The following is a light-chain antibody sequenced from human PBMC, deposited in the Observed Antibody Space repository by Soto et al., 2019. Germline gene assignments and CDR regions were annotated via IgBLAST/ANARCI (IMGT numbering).Light chain of an antibody. CDR2: GAS. CDR1: QSIRSN. CDR3: QQYNSWPRT. Sequence: EIVMTQSPDTLSVSPGEGATLSCRVSQSIRSNLAWYQQRPGQAPRLLMYGASTRADGIPARFTGSGSGTEFTLTISSLQSEDFATYCCQQYNSWPRTFGQGTKVDIK. V-gene: IGKV3-15*01. J-gene: IGKJ1*01.